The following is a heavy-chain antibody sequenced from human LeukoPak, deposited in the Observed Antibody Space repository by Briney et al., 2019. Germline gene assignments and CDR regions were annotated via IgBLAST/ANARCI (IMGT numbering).Heavy chain of an antibody. D-gene: IGHD3-10*01. CDR1: GYTFTSYD. J-gene: IGHJ5*02. CDR2: KNPNSGNT. Sequence: ASVKVSCKASGYTFTSYDINWVRQATGQGLEWMGWKNPNSGNTGYAQKFQGRVTMTRNTSISTAYMELSSLRSEDTAVYYCARFHQGEAWFGENWFDPWGQGTLVTVSS. V-gene: IGHV1-8*01. CDR3: ARFHQGEAWFGENWFDP.